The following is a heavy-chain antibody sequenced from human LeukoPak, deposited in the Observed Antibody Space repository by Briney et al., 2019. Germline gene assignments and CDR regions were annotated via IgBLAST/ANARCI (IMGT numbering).Heavy chain of an antibody. D-gene: IGHD4/OR15-4a*01. CDR2: MNPNSGNA. CDR3: ARDLTSRTFDY. V-gene: IGHV1-8*02. Sequence: GASVKVSCKASGYTFTGHYIHWVRQAPGQGLEWMGWMNPNSGNAGSVQKFQGRVTMTRDTSISTAYMELSSLRSEDTAVYYCARDLTSRTFDYWGQGTLVTVSS. CDR1: GYTFTGHY. J-gene: IGHJ4*02.